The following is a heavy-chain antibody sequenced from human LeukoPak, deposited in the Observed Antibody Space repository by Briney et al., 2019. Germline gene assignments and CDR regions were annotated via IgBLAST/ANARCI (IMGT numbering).Heavy chain of an antibody. Sequence: ASVKVSCKASGYSFPSYGISWVRQAPGQGPEWMGWISPYNDNTNYAQKLQGRATLTTDTSTSTAYMELSSLRSEDTAVYYCARGTPYYYDSSGYDYWGQGTLVTVSS. V-gene: IGHV1-18*01. J-gene: IGHJ4*02. CDR2: ISPYNDNT. CDR3: ARGTPYYYDSSGYDY. D-gene: IGHD3-22*01. CDR1: GYSFPSYG.